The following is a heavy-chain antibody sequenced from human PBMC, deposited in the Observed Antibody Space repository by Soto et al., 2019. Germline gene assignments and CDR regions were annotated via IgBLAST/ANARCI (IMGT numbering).Heavy chain of an antibody. CDR2: MNPNSGNT. CDR1: GYTFTSYD. J-gene: IGHJ3*02. D-gene: IGHD3-3*01. V-gene: IGHV1-8*01. CDR3: ARFSYYDFWSGYYNGHNAFDI. Sequence: TSVKVSCKASGYTFTSYDINWVRQATGQGLEWMGWMNPNSGNTGYAQKFQGRVTMTRNTSISTAYMELSSLGSEDTAVYYCARFSYYDFWSGYYNGHNAFDIWGQGTMVTVSS.